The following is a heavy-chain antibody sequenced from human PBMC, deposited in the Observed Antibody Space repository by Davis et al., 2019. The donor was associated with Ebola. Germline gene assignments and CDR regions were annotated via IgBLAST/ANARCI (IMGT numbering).Heavy chain of an antibody. J-gene: IGHJ6*02. CDR1: GYTFTSYA. CDR3: ASSGAAMVHFYYGMDV. D-gene: IGHD5-18*01. V-gene: IGHV1-3*01. Sequence: AASVKVSCKASGYTFTSYAMHWVRQAPGQRLEWMGWINAGNGNTKYSQKFQGRVTITRDTSASTAYMELSSLRSEDTAVYYCASSGAAMVHFYYGMDVWGQGTTVTVSS. CDR2: INAGNGNT.